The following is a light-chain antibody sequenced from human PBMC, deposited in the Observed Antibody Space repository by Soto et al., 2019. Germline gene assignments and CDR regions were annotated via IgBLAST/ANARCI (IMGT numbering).Light chain of an antibody. V-gene: IGLV2-14*03. CDR2: GVT. CDR1: HNDIGTYDY. J-gene: IGLJ1*01. CDR3: SSFTYNRIYV. Sequence: QSVLTQPTSVSGSPGQSITISCTGNHNDIGTYDYVSWYQQHPGRAPRLLIYGVTTRPSGISDRFSASKSGLTASLTISGLQPEDEADYYCSSFTYNRIYVLGNGTKVT.